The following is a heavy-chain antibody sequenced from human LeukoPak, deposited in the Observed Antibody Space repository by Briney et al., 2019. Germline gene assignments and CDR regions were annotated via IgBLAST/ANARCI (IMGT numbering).Heavy chain of an antibody. Sequence: PSETLSLTCAVYGGSFSGYYWSWIRQPPGKGLEWIGYIYYSGSTNYNPSLKSRVTISVDTSKNQFSLKLSSVTAADTAVYYCAREPTVTPDAFDIWGQGTMVTVSS. CDR1: GGSFSGYY. D-gene: IGHD4-17*01. CDR2: IYYSGST. CDR3: AREPTVTPDAFDI. J-gene: IGHJ3*02. V-gene: IGHV4-59*01.